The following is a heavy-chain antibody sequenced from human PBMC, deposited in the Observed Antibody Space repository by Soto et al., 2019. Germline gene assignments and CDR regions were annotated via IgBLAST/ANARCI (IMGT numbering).Heavy chain of an antibody. V-gene: IGHV5-51*01. D-gene: IGHD6-13*01. CDR2: IYPGDSDT. CDR3: ARFKYSSSWYHGIDV. Sequence: GESLKISCKGSGYSFTSYWIGWVRQMPGKGLEWMGIIYPGDSDTRYSPSFQGQVTISADKSIRTAYLQWSSLKASDTAMYYCARFKYSSSWYHGIDVWGQGTMVTVSS. J-gene: IGHJ6*02. CDR1: GYSFTSYW.